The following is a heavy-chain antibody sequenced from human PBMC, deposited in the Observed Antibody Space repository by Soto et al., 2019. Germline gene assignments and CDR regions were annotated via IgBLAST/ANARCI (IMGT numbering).Heavy chain of an antibody. CDR1: GFTFGDYA. V-gene: IGHV3-49*03. Sequence: PGGSLRLSCTASGFTFGDYAMSWFRQAPGKGLEWVGFIRSKAYGGTTEYAASVKGRFTISRDDSKSIAYLQMNSLKTEDTAVYYCTRVRSFNYLGQNIVPATMIEWGQGTLVTVSS. D-gene: IGHD3-22*01. J-gene: IGHJ4*02. CDR2: IRSKAYGGTT. CDR3: TRVRSFNYLGQNIVPATMIE.